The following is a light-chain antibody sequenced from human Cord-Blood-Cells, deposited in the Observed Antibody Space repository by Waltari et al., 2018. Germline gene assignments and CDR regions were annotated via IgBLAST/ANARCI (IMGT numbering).Light chain of an antibody. Sequence: QSALTQPASVSGSPGQSITISCTGTSSDVGSYNLVSWYQQHPGKAPKLMIYEGSKRPSGVSNRFADSKSDNTASLTISGLQAEDEADYYCCSYAGSSTFVVFGGGTKLTVL. CDR2: EGS. V-gene: IGLV2-23*03. CDR3: CSYAGSSTFVV. J-gene: IGLJ2*01. CDR1: SSDVGSYNL.